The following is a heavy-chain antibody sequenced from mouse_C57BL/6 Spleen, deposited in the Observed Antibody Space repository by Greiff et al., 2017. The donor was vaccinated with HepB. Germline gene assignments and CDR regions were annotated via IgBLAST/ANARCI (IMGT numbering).Heavy chain of an antibody. J-gene: IGHJ2*01. Sequence: QVQLQQPGAELVRPGSSVKLSCKASGYTFTSYWMDWVKQRPGQGLEWIGNIYPSDSETQYNQKFKDKATLTVDKSSSTAYMQLSSLTSEDSAVYYCARGTAQATYFDDWGKGTTLTVSS. V-gene: IGHV1-61*01. CDR1: GYTFTSYW. CDR2: IYPSDSET. CDR3: ARGTAQATYFDD. D-gene: IGHD3-2*02.